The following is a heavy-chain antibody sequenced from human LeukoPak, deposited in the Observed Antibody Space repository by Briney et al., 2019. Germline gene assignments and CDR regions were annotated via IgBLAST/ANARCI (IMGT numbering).Heavy chain of an antibody. CDR1: GYTFTSYG. Sequence: ASVKVSCKASGYTFTSYGISWVRQAPGQGLEWMAWISAYNGNTDYAQNLRGRVPMTTDTSTSTAYMELRSLRSDDTAVYYCARDSVDGSGTYYNDSPDYWGQGTLVTVSS. CDR2: ISAYNGNT. CDR3: ARDSVDGSGTYYNDSPDY. D-gene: IGHD3-10*01. V-gene: IGHV1-18*01. J-gene: IGHJ4*02.